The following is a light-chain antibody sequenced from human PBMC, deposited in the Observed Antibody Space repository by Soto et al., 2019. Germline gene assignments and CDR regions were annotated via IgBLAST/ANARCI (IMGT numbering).Light chain of an antibody. V-gene: IGLV2-14*01. Sequence: QSALTQPASVSGSPGQSITISCTGTISDVGGYNHVSWYQQHPGKAPKLMIYEVSNRPSGVSNRFSGSKSGNTASLTISGLQAEDEADYYCSSYTSTTTPYVFGTGTKVTVL. J-gene: IGLJ1*01. CDR2: EVS. CDR1: ISDVGGYNH. CDR3: SSYTSTTTPYV.